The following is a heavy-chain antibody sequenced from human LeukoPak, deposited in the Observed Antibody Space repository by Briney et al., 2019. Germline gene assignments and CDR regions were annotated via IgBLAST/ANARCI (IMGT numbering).Heavy chain of an antibody. V-gene: IGHV1-8*01. J-gene: IGHJ6*03. CDR1: GYTFTSYD. CDR3: ARVAALRDCSSTSCYTRLDYYYYMDV. Sequence: APVTVSCKASGYTFTSYDINWVRQATGQRLEWMGWMNPNSGNTGYAQKVQGRVTMTRNTSISTAYMELRSLRSEDTAVYYCARVAALRDCSSTSCYTRLDYYYYMDVWGKGTTVTVSS. CDR2: MNPNSGNT. D-gene: IGHD2-2*02.